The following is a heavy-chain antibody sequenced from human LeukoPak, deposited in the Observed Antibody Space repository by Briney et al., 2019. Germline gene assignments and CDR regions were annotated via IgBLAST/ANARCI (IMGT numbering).Heavy chain of an antibody. J-gene: IGHJ4*02. D-gene: IGHD1-26*01. CDR2: IYHSGST. V-gene: IGHV4-38-2*01. CDR1: GYSISSRHY. CDR3: ARLYSGSYSAGF. Sequence: SETLSLTCAVSGYSISSRHYWGWIRQPPGKGLEWIGSIYHSGSTYYNPSLKSRVTISVDTSKNQFSLKLSSMTAADTAVYYCARLYSGSYSAGFWGQGTLSLSPQ.